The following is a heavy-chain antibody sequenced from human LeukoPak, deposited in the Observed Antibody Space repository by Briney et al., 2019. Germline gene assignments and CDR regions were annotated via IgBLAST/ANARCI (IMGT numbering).Heavy chain of an antibody. CDR1: GFTFSSYA. Sequence: RSLRLSYAASGFTFSSYAMHWVRQAPGKGLEWVAVISYDGSNKYYADSVKGRFTISRDNSKNTLYLQMNSLRAEDTAVYYCASLGYCSGGSCYLSPDPDAFDIWGQGTMVTVSS. V-gene: IGHV3-30*04. CDR3: ASLGYCSGGSCYLSPDPDAFDI. CDR2: ISYDGSNK. J-gene: IGHJ3*02. D-gene: IGHD2-15*01.